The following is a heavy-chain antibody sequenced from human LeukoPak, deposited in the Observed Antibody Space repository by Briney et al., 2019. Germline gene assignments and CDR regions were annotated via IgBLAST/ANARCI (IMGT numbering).Heavy chain of an antibody. J-gene: IGHJ3*02. CDR1: GGTFSSYA. CDR2: IIPIFGTA. V-gene: IGHV1-69*05. CDR3: ARGFWVSRDSSGYPAFDI. Sequence: ASVKVSCKASGGTFSSYAISWVRQAPGQGLEWMGGIIPIFGTATYAQKFQGRVTITTDESTSTAYMELSSLRSEDTAVYYCARGFWVSRDSSGYPAFDIWGQGTMVTVSS. D-gene: IGHD3-22*01.